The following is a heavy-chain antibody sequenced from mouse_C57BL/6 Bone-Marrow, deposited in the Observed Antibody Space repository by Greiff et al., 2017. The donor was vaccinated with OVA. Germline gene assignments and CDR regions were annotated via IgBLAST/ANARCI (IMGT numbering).Heavy chain of an antibody. CDR1: GYTFTSYW. V-gene: IGHV1-50*01. CDR3: ARGGIFYAVDY. CDR2: IDPSDSCT. Sequence: QVQLQQPGAELVKPGASVKLSCKASGYTFTSYWMQWVKQRPGQGLEWIGEIDPSDSCTNYNQKFKGKATLTVDTSSSTAYMQLSSLTSEDSAVYYCARGGIFYAVDYWGEGTSVTVSS. J-gene: IGHJ4*01.